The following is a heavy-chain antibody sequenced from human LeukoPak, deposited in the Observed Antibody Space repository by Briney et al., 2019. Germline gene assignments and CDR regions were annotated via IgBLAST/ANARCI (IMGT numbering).Heavy chain of an antibody. D-gene: IGHD6-13*01. J-gene: IGHJ4*02. CDR2: INHSGST. Sequence: SETLSLTCAVYGGSFSGYYWSWIRQPPGKGLEWIGEINHSGSTNYNPSLKSRVTISVDTSKNQFSLKLSSVTAADTAVYYCARSFSSSWYGSPFDYWGQGTLVTVSS. V-gene: IGHV4-34*01. CDR1: GGSFSGYY. CDR3: ARSFSSSWYGSPFDY.